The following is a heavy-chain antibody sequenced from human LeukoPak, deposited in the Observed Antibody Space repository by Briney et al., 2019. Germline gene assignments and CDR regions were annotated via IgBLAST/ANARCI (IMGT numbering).Heavy chain of an antibody. D-gene: IGHD2-2*01. CDR3: ARDRAQHIVVVPAAGGEDY. CDR2: INPSGGST. Sequence: ASVKVSCKASGYTFTSYYMNWVRQAPGQGLEWMGIINPSGGSTSYAQKFQGRVTMTRDTSTSTVYMELSRLRSDDTAVYYCARDRAQHIVVVPAAGGEDYWGQGTLVTVSS. V-gene: IGHV1-46*01. CDR1: GYTFTSYY. J-gene: IGHJ4*02.